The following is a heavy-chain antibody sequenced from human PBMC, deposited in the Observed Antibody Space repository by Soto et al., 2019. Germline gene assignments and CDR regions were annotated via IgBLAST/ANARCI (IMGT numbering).Heavy chain of an antibody. Sequence: QVQLVQSGAEVKKPGSSVKVSCKASGGTFSSYTISWVRQAPGQGLEWMGRIIPILGIANYAQKFQGRVTITADKSTSTAYMELSSLRSEDTAVYYCASAYGDYDSYDYYMDVWGKGTTVTVSS. CDR1: GGTFSSYT. CDR3: ASAYGDYDSYDYYMDV. CDR2: IIPILGIA. D-gene: IGHD4-17*01. V-gene: IGHV1-69*02. J-gene: IGHJ6*03.